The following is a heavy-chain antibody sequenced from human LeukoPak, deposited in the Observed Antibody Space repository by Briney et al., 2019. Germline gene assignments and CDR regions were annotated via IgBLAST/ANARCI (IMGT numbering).Heavy chain of an antibody. CDR2: ISGSGGST. V-gene: IGHV3-23*01. J-gene: IGHJ4*02. Sequence: PGGSLRLSCAASGFTFSSYAMSWVRQAPGKGLEWVSAISGSGGSTYYAGSVKGRFTISRDNSKNTLYLQMNSLRAEDTAVYYCAIFPRGPAGGPRVYWGQGTLVTVSS. CDR1: GFTFSSYA. CDR3: AIFPRGPAGGPRVY. D-gene: IGHD2-21*01.